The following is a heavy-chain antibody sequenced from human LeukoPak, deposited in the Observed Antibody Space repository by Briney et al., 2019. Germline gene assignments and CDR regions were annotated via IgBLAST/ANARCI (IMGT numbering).Heavy chain of an antibody. J-gene: IGHJ6*03. CDR2: IIPAFGTA. CDR1: GGTFSSYS. CDR3: ASEGNYDSSGYARYNYYYMDA. V-gene: IGHV1-69*05. D-gene: IGHD3-22*01. Sequence: GASVKVSCKGSGGTFSSYSISWVRQAPGQGLEWRGGIIPAFGTAHYAQKFQGRVTFTTDESTTTAYMELRSLRSEDTAVYYCASEGNYDSSGYARYNYYYMDAWGKGTAVTVSS.